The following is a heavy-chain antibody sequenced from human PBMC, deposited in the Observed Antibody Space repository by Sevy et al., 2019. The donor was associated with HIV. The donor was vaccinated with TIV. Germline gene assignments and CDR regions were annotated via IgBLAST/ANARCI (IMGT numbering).Heavy chain of an antibody. J-gene: IGHJ4*02. CDR3: ARAKNDEGYCGGDCYTRPFDY. V-gene: IGHV3-30-3*01. D-gene: IGHD2-21*02. CDR1: GFTFSSYA. Sequence: GGSLRLSCAASGFTFSSYAMHWVRQAPGKGLEWVAVISYDGSNKYYADSVKGRFTISRDNSKNTLYLQMNSLRAEDTAVYYCARAKNDEGYCGGDCYTRPFDYWGQGTLVTVSS. CDR2: ISYDGSNK.